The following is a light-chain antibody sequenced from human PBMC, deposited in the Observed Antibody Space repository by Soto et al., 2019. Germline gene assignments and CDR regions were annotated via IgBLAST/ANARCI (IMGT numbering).Light chain of an antibody. CDR1: SSNIGSYT. CDR2: SDT. J-gene: IGLJ2*01. V-gene: IGLV1-44*01. CDR3: AAWDDSLNGVV. Sequence: QAVVTQTPSASGTPGQRVTISCSGSSSNIGSYTVNWYHHLPGTAPKLLIYSDTQRPSGVPDRFSGSKSGTSASLAISGLQSADEADYYCAAWDDSLNGVVFGGGTQLTVL.